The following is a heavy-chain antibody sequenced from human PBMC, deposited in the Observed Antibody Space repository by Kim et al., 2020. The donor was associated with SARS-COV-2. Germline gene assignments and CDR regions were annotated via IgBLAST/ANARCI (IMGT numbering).Heavy chain of an antibody. D-gene: IGHD6-6*01. J-gene: IGHJ4*02. CDR3: ARGVEGQLATLDY. V-gene: IGHV3-30-3*01. Sequence: GGSLRLSCAVTGITFSRFAMHWVRQAPGMGPEWVAAITFNGDHKYYADSVEGRFIISRENSKNTLYLDMDSLTTDDTALYYCARGVEGQLATLDYWGRGTPVTVSS. CDR1: GITFSRFA. CDR2: ITFNGDHK.